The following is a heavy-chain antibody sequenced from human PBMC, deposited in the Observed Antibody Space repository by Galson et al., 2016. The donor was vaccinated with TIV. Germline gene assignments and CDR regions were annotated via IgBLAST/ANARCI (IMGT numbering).Heavy chain of an antibody. CDR3: AREFYDVLTGPINFYYGMDI. J-gene: IGHJ6*02. Sequence: SETLSLTCAVSGGSLSGYFWTWIRQAPGKGLEWIGEISHSGYARHNPSLESRVTLSIDTSKSQFSLQLSSVTAADTAVYYCAREFYDVLTGPINFYYGMDIWGQGTTVTVSS. V-gene: IGHV4-34*01. D-gene: IGHD3-9*01. CDR1: GGSLSGYF. CDR2: ISHSGYA.